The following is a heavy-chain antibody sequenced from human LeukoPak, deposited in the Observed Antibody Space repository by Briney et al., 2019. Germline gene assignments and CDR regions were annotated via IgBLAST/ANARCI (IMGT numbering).Heavy chain of an antibody. CDR1: GFTFSSYA. J-gene: IGHJ4*02. V-gene: IGHV3-23*01. CDR3: AKDLRKTGVFWDY. D-gene: IGHD5-12*01. CDR2: ISGSGGST. Sequence: GGSLRLSCAASGFTFSSYAMSWVRQAPGKGLEWVSAISGSGGSTYYADSVKGRFTISRDNSKNTLYLQMSSLRAEDTAVYYCAKDLRKTGVFWDYWGQGTLVTVSS.